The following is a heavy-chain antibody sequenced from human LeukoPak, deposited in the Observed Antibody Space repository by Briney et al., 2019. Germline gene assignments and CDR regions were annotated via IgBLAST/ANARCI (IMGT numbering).Heavy chain of an antibody. CDR1: GYSFTSYW. CDR2: IYPGDSDT. Sequence: GESLKISCKGSGYSFTSYWIGWVRQMPGKGLEWMGIIYPGDSDTRYSPSFQGQVTISADKSISTAYLQLSSLKASDTAMYYYARRGSNGSGIKDFDPWGQGTLVTVSS. D-gene: IGHD3-10*01. CDR3: ARRGSNGSGIKDFDP. V-gene: IGHV5-51*01. J-gene: IGHJ5*02.